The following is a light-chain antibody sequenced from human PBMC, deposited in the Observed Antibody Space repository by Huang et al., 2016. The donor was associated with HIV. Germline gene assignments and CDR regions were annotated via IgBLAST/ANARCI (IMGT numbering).Light chain of an antibody. CDR1: QSVRDQ. CDR3: QQYESWPPLT. J-gene: IGKJ4*01. Sequence: EIVMTQSPDTLSVSPGERATLSCRASQSVRDQLAWYQQKPGQAPRLLLHATSPRAAGVPARFSGSGSGTEFTLTISSLQSEDCGVYYCQQYESWPPLTFGGGTKVEIK. CDR2: ATS. V-gene: IGKV3-15*01.